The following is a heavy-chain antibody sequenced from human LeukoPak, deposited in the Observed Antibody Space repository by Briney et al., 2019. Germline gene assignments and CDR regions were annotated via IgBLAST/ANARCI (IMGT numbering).Heavy chain of an antibody. CDR2: IRYDGSNK. CDR1: GFTFSSYG. CDR3: AKDELNVLRFLEWLYYFDF. J-gene: IGHJ4*02. Sequence: GGSLRLSCAASGFTFSSYGMHWVRQAPGKGLEWVAFIRYDGSNKYYADSVKGRFTISRDNSKNTLSLQMNSLRAEDTAVYYCAKDELNVLRFLEWLYYFDFWDQGTLVTVSS. D-gene: IGHD3-3*01. V-gene: IGHV3-30*02.